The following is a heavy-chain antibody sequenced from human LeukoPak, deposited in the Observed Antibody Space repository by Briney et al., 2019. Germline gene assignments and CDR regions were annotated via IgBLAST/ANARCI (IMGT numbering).Heavy chain of an antibody. D-gene: IGHD3-22*01. J-gene: IGHJ4*02. V-gene: IGHV1-2*02. Sequence: ASVKVSCKASGYTFTGYYMHWVRQAPGQGLEWMGWINPNSGGTNYAQKFQGRVTMTRGTSISTAYMELSRLRSDDTAVYYCARDGFDSSGYLNYWGQGTLVTVSS. CDR1: GYTFTGYY. CDR2: INPNSGGT. CDR3: ARDGFDSSGYLNY.